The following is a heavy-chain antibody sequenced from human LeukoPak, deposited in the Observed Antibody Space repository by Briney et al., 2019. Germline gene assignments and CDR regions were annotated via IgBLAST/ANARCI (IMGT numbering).Heavy chain of an antibody. CDR2: IIPIFGTA. CDR3: ARDNFAYCGGDCYPTDY. CDR1: GGTFSSYA. D-gene: IGHD2-21*02. V-gene: IGHV1-69*05. J-gene: IGHJ4*02. Sequence: GSSVKVSCKASGGTFSSYAISWVRQAPGQGLEWMGRIIPIFGTANYAQKFQSRVTITTDESTSTAYMELSSLRSEDTAVYYCARDNFAYCGGDCYPTDYWGQGTLVTVSS.